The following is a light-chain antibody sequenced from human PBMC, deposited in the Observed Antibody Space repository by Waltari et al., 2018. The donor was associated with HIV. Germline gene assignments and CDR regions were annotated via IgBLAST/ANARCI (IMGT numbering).Light chain of an antibody. CDR1: SSNIGAGYD. V-gene: IGLV1-40*01. CDR3: QSYDSSLSGSGGV. Sequence: QSVLTQPPSVSGAPGQRVTISCTGSSSNIGAGYDVHWYQQLPGTAPKLLIYGNSNRPSGFPDRFAGSKSGTSASLAITGLQAEDEADYYCQSYDSSLSGSGGVFGGGTKLTVL. CDR2: GNS. J-gene: IGLJ2*01.